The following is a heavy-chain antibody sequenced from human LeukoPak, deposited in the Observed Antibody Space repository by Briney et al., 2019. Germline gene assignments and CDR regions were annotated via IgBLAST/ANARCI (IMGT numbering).Heavy chain of an antibody. CDR3: ARDSGTTGEVKFDP. D-gene: IGHD3-10*01. J-gene: IGHJ5*02. V-gene: IGHV4-59*12. Sequence: PSETLSLTCTVSGGSISSYYWSWIRQPPGKGLEWIGNIYYRGSTNYNPSLKSRVTMSVDTSKNQFSLKLSSVTAADTAVYYCARDSGTTGEVKFDPWGQGTLVTVSS. CDR1: GGSISSYY. CDR2: IYYRGST.